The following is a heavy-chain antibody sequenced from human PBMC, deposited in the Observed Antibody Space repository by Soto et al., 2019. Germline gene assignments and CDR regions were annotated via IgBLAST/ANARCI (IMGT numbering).Heavy chain of an antibody. J-gene: IGHJ6*03. Sequence: EEQLLESGGGLVQPGGSLIVSCAASGFIFRNHAMTWVRQAPGKGLEWVSTIGGGGVTKYYADSVKARFTISRDNSKSTAFLQMNSLRAEDTALDYCAKDGHICHFYYHMDVWGKGTAVTVSS. CDR1: GFIFRNHA. V-gene: IGHV3-23*01. D-gene: IGHD2-21*01. CDR2: IGGGGVTK. CDR3: AKDGHICHFYYHMDV.